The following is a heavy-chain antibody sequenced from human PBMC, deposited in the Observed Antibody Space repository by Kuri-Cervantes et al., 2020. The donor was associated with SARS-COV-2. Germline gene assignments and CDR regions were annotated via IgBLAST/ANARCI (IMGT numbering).Heavy chain of an antibody. V-gene: IGHV4-61*01. CDR1: GGSVSDRNSY. Sequence: GSLRLSCTVSGGSVSDRNSYWTWIRQSPGKGLEWIGYIYHTGSPTYSPSLKSRVTISLDKPKNQFSLRLTSVTAADTAKYYCARHYAFDRFHKWGQGTQVTVSS. J-gene: IGHJ4*02. D-gene: IGHD3-9*01. CDR3: ARHYAFDRFHK. CDR2: IYHTGSP.